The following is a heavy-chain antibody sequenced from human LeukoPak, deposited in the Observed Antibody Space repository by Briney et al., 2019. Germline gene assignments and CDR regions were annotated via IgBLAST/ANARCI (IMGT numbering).Heavy chain of an antibody. D-gene: IGHD3-22*01. J-gene: IGHJ3*02. V-gene: IGHV1-18*01. CDR1: GYTFTSYG. CDR3: ARDDRWYYDSSGYYHDAFDI. Sequence: ASVKVSCKASGYTFTSYGISWVRQAPGQGLEWMGWISAYNGNTNYAQKLQGRVTMTTDTSTSTAYVELRSLRSDDTAVYYCARDDRWYYDSSGYYHDAFDIWGQGTMVTVSS. CDR2: ISAYNGNT.